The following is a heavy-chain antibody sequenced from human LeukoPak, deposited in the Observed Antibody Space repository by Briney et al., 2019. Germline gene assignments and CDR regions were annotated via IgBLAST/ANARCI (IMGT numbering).Heavy chain of an antibody. CDR3: AKNGDRGAYCSGGSCYPYYYYYMDV. D-gene: IGHD2-15*01. V-gene: IGHV3-21*04. Sequence: GGSLRLSCAASGFTFSSYSMNWVRQAPGKGLKWVSSISSSSSYIYYADSVKGRFTISRDNSKNTLSLQMNSLRAEDTAIYYCAKNGDRGAYCSGGSCYPYYYYYMDVWGKGTTVTISS. CDR1: GFTFSSYS. CDR2: ISSSSSYI. J-gene: IGHJ6*03.